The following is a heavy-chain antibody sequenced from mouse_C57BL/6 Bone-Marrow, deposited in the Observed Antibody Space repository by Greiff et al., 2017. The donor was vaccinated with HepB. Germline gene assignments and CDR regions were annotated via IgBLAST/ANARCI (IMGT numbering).Heavy chain of an antibody. V-gene: IGHV14-4*01. CDR2: IDPENGDT. J-gene: IGHJ3*01. CDR3: TTWLPYPFAY. Sequence: VQLQQSGAELVRPGASVKLSCTASGFNIKDDYMHWVKQRPEQGLEWIGWIDPENGDTEYASKFQGKATITADTASNTAYLQLSSLTSEDTAVYYCTTWLPYPFAYWGQGTLVTVSA. CDR1: GFNIKDDY. D-gene: IGHD5-1*01.